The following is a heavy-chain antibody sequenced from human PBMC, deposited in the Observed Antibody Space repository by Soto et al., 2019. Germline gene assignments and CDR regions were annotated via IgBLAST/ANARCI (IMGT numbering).Heavy chain of an antibody. D-gene: IGHD2-15*01. J-gene: IGHJ6*02. Sequence: QVQLVESGGGVVQPGRSLRLSCAASGFTFSSYAMHWVRQAPGKGLEWVAVISYDGSNKYYADSVKGRFTISRDNSKNTLYLQMNSLRAEDTAVYYGARDRIVVVAATDYYYGMDVWGQGTTVTVSS. V-gene: IGHV3-30-3*01. CDR3: ARDRIVVVAATDYYYGMDV. CDR2: ISYDGSNK. CDR1: GFTFSSYA.